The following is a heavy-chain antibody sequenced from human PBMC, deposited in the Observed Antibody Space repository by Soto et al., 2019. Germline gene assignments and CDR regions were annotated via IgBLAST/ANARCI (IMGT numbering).Heavy chain of an antibody. D-gene: IGHD5-18*01. CDR1: GCSFTSYW. J-gene: IGHJ6*02. CDR3: ARRIQLSTYYYYGMDV. V-gene: IGHV5-51*01. Sequence: PGESLKISCKGSGCSFTSYWIGWVRQMPGKGLEWMGIIYPGDSDTRYSPSFQGQVTISADKSISTAYLQWSSLKASDTAMYYCARRIQLSTYYYYGMDVWGQGTTVTVSS. CDR2: IYPGDSDT.